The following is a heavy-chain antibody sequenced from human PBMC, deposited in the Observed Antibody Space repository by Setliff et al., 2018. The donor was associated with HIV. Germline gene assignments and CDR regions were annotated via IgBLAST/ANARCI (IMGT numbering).Heavy chain of an antibody. D-gene: IGHD2-8*01. Sequence: PGGSLRLSCEASGFTFSDFWMHWVRQAPGKGLEWVASISPDGSRNYCVGSVKGRFTASRDNAKSALYLQRNSLRAEDTAVYYCARVHLTTNAVYGVVSNWFDPWGQGALVTVSS. J-gene: IGHJ5*02. CDR1: GFTFSDFW. CDR3: ARVHLTTNAVYGVVSNWFDP. V-gene: IGHV3-7*03. CDR2: ISPDGSRN.